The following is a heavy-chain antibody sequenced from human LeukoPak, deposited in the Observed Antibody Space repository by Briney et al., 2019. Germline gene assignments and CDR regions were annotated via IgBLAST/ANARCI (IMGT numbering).Heavy chain of an antibody. CDR3: ARAVLFGVGLGVSNWFDP. CDR1: GFTFSSYS. Sequence: GGSLRLSCAASGFTFSSYSMNWVRQAPGKGPEWVSSISSSSSYIYYADSVKGRFTISRDNSKNMLYLQMNSLRAEDTAVYYCARAVLFGVGLGVSNWFDPWGQGTLVTVSS. D-gene: IGHD3-3*01. V-gene: IGHV3-21*04. CDR2: ISSSSSYI. J-gene: IGHJ5*02.